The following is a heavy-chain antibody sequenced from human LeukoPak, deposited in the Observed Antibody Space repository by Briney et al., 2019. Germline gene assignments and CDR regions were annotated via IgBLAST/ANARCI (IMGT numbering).Heavy chain of an antibody. CDR1: GGSFSGYY. V-gene: IGHV4-34*01. CDR2: INHSGST. D-gene: IGHD2-2*01. CDR3: ARAFRYATYYFDY. J-gene: IGHJ4*02. Sequence: SETLSLTCAVYGGSFSGYYWSWIRQPPGKGLEWIGEINHSGSTYYNPSLKSRVTISVDTSKNQFSLKLSSVTAADTAVYYCARAFRYATYYFDYWGQGTLVTVSS.